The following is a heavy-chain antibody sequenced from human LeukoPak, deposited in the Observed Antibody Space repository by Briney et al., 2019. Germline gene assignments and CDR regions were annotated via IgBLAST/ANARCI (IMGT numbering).Heavy chain of an antibody. CDR3: ARGFDSGYDFGY. CDR2: IWYDGSNK. Sequence: PGGSLRLSCAASGFIFSTYGMHWVRQAPGKGLEWVAVIWYDGSNKYYIDSVRGRFTISRDNSRNTLYLQMNSLRAEDTAVYYCARGFDSGYDFGYWGQGTLVTVSS. CDR1: GFIFSTYG. J-gene: IGHJ4*02. V-gene: IGHV3-33*01. D-gene: IGHD5-12*01.